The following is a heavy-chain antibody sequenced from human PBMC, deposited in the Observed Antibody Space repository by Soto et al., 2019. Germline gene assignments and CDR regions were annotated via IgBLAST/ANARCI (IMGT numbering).Heavy chain of an antibody. D-gene: IGHD3-22*01. CDR2: IYYSGST. J-gene: IGHJ5*02. Sequence: PSETLSLTCTVSGGSISSRAYSWGWIRQHPGKGLEWIGYIYYSGSTYYNPSLKSRVTISVDTSKNQFSLKVSSVTAADTAVYYCARLGYDSSDYPHWFDPWGQGTLVTVSS. CDR1: GGSISSRAYS. V-gene: IGHV4-31*03. CDR3: ARLGYDSSDYPHWFDP.